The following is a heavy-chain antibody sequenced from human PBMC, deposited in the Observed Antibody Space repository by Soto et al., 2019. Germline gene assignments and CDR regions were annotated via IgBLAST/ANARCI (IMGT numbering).Heavy chain of an antibody. J-gene: IGHJ6*02. CDR2: LYYSVAT. D-gene: IGHD3-16*01. CDR1: GGSIRSEDHY. Sequence: QVQLQESGPGLVKASQTLSLTCTISGGSIRSEDHYWSWVRQSPGKGLECIGHLYYSVATYRNEALEIRNTIALDMSKNQISLHRRSVTAADTATDVCATDRPDVPYAYKGDYGMDCWGQVTTVTVS. CDR3: ATDRPDVPYAYKGDYGMDC. V-gene: IGHV4-30-4*01.